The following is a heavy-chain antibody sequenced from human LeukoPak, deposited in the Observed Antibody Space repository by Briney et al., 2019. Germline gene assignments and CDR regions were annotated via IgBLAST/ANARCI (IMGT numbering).Heavy chain of an antibody. Sequence: ASVKVSCKASGYTFTSYDINWVRQATGQGIEWMGWMNPNSGNTGYAQKFHGRVTITRKTNKRTAYMELSSLRSEDTAVYYCARGSGYDILTGYYRGYYYYYYMDVWGKGTTVTVSS. D-gene: IGHD3-9*01. J-gene: IGHJ6*03. CDR1: GYTFTSYD. CDR3: ARGSGYDILTGYYRGYYYYYYMDV. V-gene: IGHV1-8*03. CDR2: MNPNSGNT.